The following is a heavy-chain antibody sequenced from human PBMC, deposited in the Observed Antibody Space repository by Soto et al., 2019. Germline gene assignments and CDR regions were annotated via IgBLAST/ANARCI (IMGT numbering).Heavy chain of an antibody. D-gene: IGHD3-16*01. J-gene: IGHJ4*02. CDR3: ARGAGIGDY. Sequence: GGSLRLSCAGSGFNFSTYWMTWVRQAPGKGLEWVASIKEDGSEKYYVDSVKGRFTISRDNAKNSLYLQVNGLRAEDTAVYYCARGAGIGDYWGQGTLVTVSS. CDR1: GFNFSTYW. CDR2: IKEDGSEK. V-gene: IGHV3-7*04.